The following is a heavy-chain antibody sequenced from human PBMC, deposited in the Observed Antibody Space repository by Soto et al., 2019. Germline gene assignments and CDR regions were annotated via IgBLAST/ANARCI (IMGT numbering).Heavy chain of an antibody. Sequence: ASVKVSCKTSGYTFTSNGISWVRRAPGQGLEWMGWISTYNGNTNYAQKFQGRVTMTTDTSTSTASMELRSLRSDDTAVYYCARDGFCSSTSCYTRVDYSYYYGIDVWGQGTTVTVS. CDR1: GYTFTSNG. CDR3: ARDGFCSSTSCYTRVDYSYYYGIDV. CDR2: ISTYNGNT. V-gene: IGHV1-18*04. D-gene: IGHD2-2*02. J-gene: IGHJ6*02.